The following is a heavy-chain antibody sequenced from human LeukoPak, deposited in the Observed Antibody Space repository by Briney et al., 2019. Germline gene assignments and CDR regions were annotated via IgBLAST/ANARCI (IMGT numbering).Heavy chain of an antibody. Sequence: HPGGSLRLSCATSGFTFRSHAMHWVRQAPGKGLEWVSHINGNSFTRYYADSVKGRFTISRDNVKNSLYLQMNSLRDEDTAVYYCARYFGDPQGMDVWGQGTTVTVSS. CDR3: ARYFGDPQGMDV. V-gene: IGHV3-48*02. D-gene: IGHD3-10*01. J-gene: IGHJ6*02. CDR1: GFTFRSHA. CDR2: INGNSFTR.